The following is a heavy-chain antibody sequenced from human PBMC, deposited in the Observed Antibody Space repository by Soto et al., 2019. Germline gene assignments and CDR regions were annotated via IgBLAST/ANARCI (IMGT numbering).Heavy chain of an antibody. CDR1: GGSFSGYY. CDR2: INHSGST. Sequence: PSETLSLTCAVYGGSFSGYYWSWIRQPPGKGLEWIGEINHSGSTNYNPSLKSRVTISVDTSKNQFSLKLSSVTAADTAVYYCARLGIAAAGYYYYGMDVWGQGTTVTVS. D-gene: IGHD6-13*01. V-gene: IGHV4-34*01. CDR3: ARLGIAAAGYYYYGMDV. J-gene: IGHJ6*02.